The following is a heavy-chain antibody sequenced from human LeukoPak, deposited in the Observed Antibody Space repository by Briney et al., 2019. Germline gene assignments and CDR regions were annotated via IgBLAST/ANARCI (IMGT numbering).Heavy chain of an antibody. CDR2: ISGSGGST. Sequence: GGSLRLSCAASGFTFSSYAMSWVRHAPGKGLEWVSAISGSGGSTYYADSVKGRFTISRDNSKNTLYLQMNSLRAEDTAVYYCATSTYSSSSADFDYWGQGTLVTVSS. D-gene: IGHD6-6*01. CDR3: ATSTYSSSSADFDY. CDR1: GFTFSSYA. V-gene: IGHV3-23*01. J-gene: IGHJ4*02.